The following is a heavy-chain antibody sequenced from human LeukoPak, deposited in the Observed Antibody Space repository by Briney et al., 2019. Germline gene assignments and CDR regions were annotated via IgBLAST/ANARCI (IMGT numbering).Heavy chain of an antibody. CDR3: ARRYCSGGSCYRPDYYYYYMDV. Sequence: SETLSLTCAVYGGSFSGYYWSWIRHPPGKGLEWIGEINHSGSTNYNPSLKSRVTISVDTSKNQFSLKLSSVTAADTAVYYCARRYCSGGSCYRPDYYYYYMDVWGKGTTVTVSS. J-gene: IGHJ6*03. CDR2: INHSGST. CDR1: GGSFSGYY. D-gene: IGHD2-15*01. V-gene: IGHV4-34*01.